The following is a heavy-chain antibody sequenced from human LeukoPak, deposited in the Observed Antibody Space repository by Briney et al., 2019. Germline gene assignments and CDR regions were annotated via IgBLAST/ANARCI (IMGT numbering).Heavy chain of an antibody. CDR2: IYYSGST. CDR1: GGSISSSSYY. CDR3: ASGVLASSSWYLSESPWFDP. D-gene: IGHD6-13*01. V-gene: IGHV4-39*06. J-gene: IGHJ5*02. Sequence: SETLSLTCTVSGGSISSSSYYWGWIRQPPGKGLEWVGSIYYSGSTYYNPSLKSRVTISVDTSKNQFALKLSSVTAEDTAVYYCASGVLASSSWYLSESPWFDPWGQGTLVTVSS.